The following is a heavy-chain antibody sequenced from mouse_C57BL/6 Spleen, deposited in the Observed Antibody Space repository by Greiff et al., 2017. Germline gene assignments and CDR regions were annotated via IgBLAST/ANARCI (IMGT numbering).Heavy chain of an antibody. Sequence: EVQLQQSVAELVRPGASVKLSCTASGFTIKNTYMHWVQQRPDQGLEWIGRIDPANGNTKSAPQFQGKATLPAATSSKTTFLKLSSLATEDTADYYCACHYYGSSGYAYWGQGTLVTGSA. CDR1: GFTIKNTY. V-gene: IGHV14-3*01. CDR2: IDPANGNT. CDR3: ACHYYGSSGYAY. J-gene: IGHJ3*01. D-gene: IGHD1-1*01.